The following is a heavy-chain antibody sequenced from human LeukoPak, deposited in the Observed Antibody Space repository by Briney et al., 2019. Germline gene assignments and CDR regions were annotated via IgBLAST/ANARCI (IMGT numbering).Heavy chain of an antibody. CDR1: GFSFINYW. CDR2: IKVDGSEK. Sequence: GGSLRLSCAASGFSFINYWMSWVHQAPGKGVEWVANIKVDGSEKYYVDSVKGRFTISRDNAKNSLYLQMNSLRADDTAVYYCARDLGTWFDPWGRGTLVTVSS. J-gene: IGHJ5*02. CDR3: ARDLGTWFDP. D-gene: IGHD3/OR15-3a*01. V-gene: IGHV3-7*01.